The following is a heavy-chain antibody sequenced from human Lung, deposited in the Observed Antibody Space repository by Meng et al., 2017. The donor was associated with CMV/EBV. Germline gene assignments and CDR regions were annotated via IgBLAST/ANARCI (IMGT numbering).Heavy chain of an antibody. J-gene: IGHJ4*02. V-gene: IGHV4-34*01. CDR1: GGYFSGSY. CDR3: ARGGIAARTFDY. CDR2: INHSGST. Sequence: TCGLYGGYFSGSYSRWLRQPPGQGLEWIGEINHSGSTNYTPSLKSRVTISVDTSKNQFSLKLSSVTAADTAVYYCARGGIAARTFDYWGQGTLVTVSS. D-gene: IGHD6-6*01.